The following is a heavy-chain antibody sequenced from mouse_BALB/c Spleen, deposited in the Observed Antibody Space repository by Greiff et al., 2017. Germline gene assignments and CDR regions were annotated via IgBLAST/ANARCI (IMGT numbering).Heavy chain of an antibody. CDR1: GYSITSGYY. Sequence: EVQVVESGPGLVKPSQSLSLTCSVTGYSITSGYYWNWIRQFPGNKLEWMGYISYDGSNNYNPSLKNRISITRDTSKNQFFLKLNSVTTEDTATYYCARGYGKEDYWGQGTTLTVSS. CDR3: ARGYGKEDY. V-gene: IGHV3-6*02. D-gene: IGHD2-10*02. J-gene: IGHJ2*01. CDR2: ISYDGSN.